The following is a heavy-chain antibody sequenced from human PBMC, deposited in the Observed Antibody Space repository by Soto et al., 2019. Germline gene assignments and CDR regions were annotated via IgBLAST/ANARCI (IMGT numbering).Heavy chain of an antibody. CDR2: IYYSGST. V-gene: IGHV4-30-4*01. Sequence: PSETLSLTCTVSGGSISSGDYYWSWIRQPPGKGLEWIGYIYYSGSTYYNPSLKSRVTISVDTSKNQFSLKLSSLIAADTAVYYCARERPDGSRLDPWGQGTLVTVS. D-gene: IGHD6-13*01. CDR3: ARERPDGSRLDP. CDR1: GGSISSGDYY. J-gene: IGHJ5*02.